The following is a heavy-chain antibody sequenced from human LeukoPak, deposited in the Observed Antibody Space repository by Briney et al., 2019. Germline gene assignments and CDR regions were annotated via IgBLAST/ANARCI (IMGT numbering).Heavy chain of an antibody. D-gene: IGHD2-15*01. CDR1: GFTFSTYG. CDR2: IWYDGGNK. CDR3: ARGQYSPDY. V-gene: IGHV3-33*01. Sequence: GRSLRLSCAASGFTFSTYGMHWVRRAPGKGLEWVAVIWYDGGNKYYSDSVKGRFTISRDNSKNTVSLQMNSLRAEDTAVYYCARGQYSPDYWGQGTVVTVSS. J-gene: IGHJ4*02.